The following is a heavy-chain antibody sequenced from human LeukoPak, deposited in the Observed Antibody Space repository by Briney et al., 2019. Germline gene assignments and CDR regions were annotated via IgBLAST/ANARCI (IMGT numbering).Heavy chain of an antibody. CDR2: TYYSGST. D-gene: IGHD3-10*01. J-gene: IGHJ5*02. CDR3: AREDGSGST. V-gene: IGHV4-59*01. CDR1: GGSISSYY. Sequence: SETLSLTCTVSGGSISSYYWSWIRQPPGKGLEWIGYTYYSGSTNYNPSLKSRVTISVDTSKNQFSLKLSSVTAADTAVYYCAREDGSGSTWGQGTLVTVSS.